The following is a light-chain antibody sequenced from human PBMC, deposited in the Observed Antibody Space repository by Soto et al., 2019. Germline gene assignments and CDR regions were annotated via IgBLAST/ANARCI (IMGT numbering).Light chain of an antibody. Sequence: DIHLTQSPSSLSASVGDRVTISCWASQSINTYLIWYQQKSGKAPKVLLYAAVGVQTGVPSTSGGGGSVSHFNLTNNGVQPESTATYYDQENSSTPGLNFSGGTTLEIK. CDR1: QSINTY. V-gene: IGKV1-39*01. CDR3: QENSSTPGLN. CDR2: AAV. J-gene: IGKJ4*01.